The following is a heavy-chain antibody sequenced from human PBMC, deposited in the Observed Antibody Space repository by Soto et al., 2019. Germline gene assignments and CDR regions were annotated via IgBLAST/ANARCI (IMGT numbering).Heavy chain of an antibody. D-gene: IGHD5-18*01. CDR3: ATARVDTARLYYYYYMDV. J-gene: IGHJ6*03. CDR2: IYYSGST. V-gene: IGHV4-59*01. CDR1: GGSISSYY. Sequence: SETLSLTCTVSGGSISSYYWSWIRQPPGKGPEWIGYIYYSGSTNYNPSLKSRVTISVDTSKNQFSLKLSSVTAADTAVYYCATARVDTARLYYYYYMDVWGKGTTVTVSS.